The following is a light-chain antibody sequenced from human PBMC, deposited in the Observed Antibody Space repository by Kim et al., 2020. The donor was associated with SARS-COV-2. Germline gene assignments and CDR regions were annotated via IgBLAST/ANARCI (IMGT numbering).Light chain of an antibody. CDR2: GTS. V-gene: IGKV3-20*01. Sequence: VSPGERATLSCRASQSVRSSQLAWYQQRPGQAPRLVIYGTSSRATGTPDRFSGSGSGTEFTLTISSLEPEDFAVYYCLQYGSSPTFGQGTKVDIK. J-gene: IGKJ1*01. CDR3: LQYGSSPT. CDR1: QSVRSSQ.